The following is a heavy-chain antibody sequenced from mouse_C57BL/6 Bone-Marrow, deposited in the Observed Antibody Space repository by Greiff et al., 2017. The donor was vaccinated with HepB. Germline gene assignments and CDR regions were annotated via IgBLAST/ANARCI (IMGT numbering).Heavy chain of an antibody. Sequence: EVQVVESGGDLVKPGGSLKLSCAASGFTFSSYGMSWVRQTPDKRLEWVATISSGGSYTYYPDSVKGRFPISRDNAKNTLYLQMSSLKSEDTAMYYCAIELRLPAWVAYWGQGTLVTVSA. CDR1: GFTFSSYG. D-gene: IGHD3-2*02. J-gene: IGHJ3*01. CDR2: ISSGGSYT. V-gene: IGHV5-6*01. CDR3: AIELRLPAWVAY.